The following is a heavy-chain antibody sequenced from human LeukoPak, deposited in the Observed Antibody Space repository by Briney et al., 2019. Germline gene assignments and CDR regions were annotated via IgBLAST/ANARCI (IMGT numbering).Heavy chain of an antibody. CDR1: GFTFSDYW. J-gene: IGHJ4*02. Sequence: GGSLRLSCAASGFTFSDYWIHWARQAPGKGLVWVSRINTDGSITNYADSVKGRFSISRDNAKNTLYLQMSSLRAEDTAVYYCARDRGPRTGFMVREAYDYWGQGTLVTVSS. CDR2: INTDGSIT. CDR3: ARDRGPRTGFMVREAYDY. D-gene: IGHD3-10*01. V-gene: IGHV3-74*01.